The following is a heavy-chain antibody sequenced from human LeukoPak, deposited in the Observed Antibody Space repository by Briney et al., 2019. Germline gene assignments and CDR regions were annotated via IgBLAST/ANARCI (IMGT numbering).Heavy chain of an antibody. Sequence: SETLSLTCTVSGYSISSGYYWGWIRQPPGKGLEWIGSIYHSGSTYYNPSLKSRVTISVDTSKNQFSLKLSSVTAADTAVYYCARDLNVGYYYDSSGYYPWGQGTLVTVSS. D-gene: IGHD3-22*01. J-gene: IGHJ5*02. V-gene: IGHV4-38-2*02. CDR3: ARDLNVGYYYDSSGYYP. CDR2: IYHSGST. CDR1: GYSISSGYY.